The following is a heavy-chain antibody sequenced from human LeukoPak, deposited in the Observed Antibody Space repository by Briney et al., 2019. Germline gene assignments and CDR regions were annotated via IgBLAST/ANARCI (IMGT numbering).Heavy chain of an antibody. D-gene: IGHD2-15*01. V-gene: IGHV4-59*01. CDR2: IYYSGST. CDR3: ARWYCSGDTCYHLDV. J-gene: IGHJ6*03. Sequence: SETLSLTCTVSGGSISANYWSRIRQPPGKGLEWIGYIYYSGSTRYNPSLKSRVTMSVDTSNNQFSLRLNSVTAADTAVYYCARWYCSGDTCYHLDVWGKGATVTVSS. CDR1: GGSISANY.